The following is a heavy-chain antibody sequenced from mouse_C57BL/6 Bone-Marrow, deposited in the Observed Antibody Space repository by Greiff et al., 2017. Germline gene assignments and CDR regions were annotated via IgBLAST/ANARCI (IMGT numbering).Heavy chain of an antibody. J-gene: IGHJ4*01. CDR2: IDPANGNT. D-gene: IGHD2-4*01. V-gene: IGHV14-3*01. CDR3: ARGYYDYDVGYYAMDY. CDR1: GFNIKNTY. Sequence: EVKLQESVAELVRPGASVKLSCTASGFNIKNTYMHWVKQRPEQGLEWIGRIDPANGNTKYAPKFQGKATITADTSSNTAYLQLSSLTSEDTAIYYCARGYYDYDVGYYAMDYWGQGTSVTVSS.